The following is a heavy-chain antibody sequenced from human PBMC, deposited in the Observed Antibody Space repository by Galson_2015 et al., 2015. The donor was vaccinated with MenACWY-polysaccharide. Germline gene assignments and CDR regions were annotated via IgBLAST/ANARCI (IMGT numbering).Heavy chain of an antibody. CDR1: GYTFTGYY. J-gene: IGHJ4*02. D-gene: IGHD1-26*01. CDR2: INPNSGGT. V-gene: IGHV1-2*06. Sequence: SVKVSCKASGYTFTGYYMHWVRQAPGQGLEWMGRINPNSGGTNYAQKFQGRVTMTRDTSISTAYMELSRLRSDDTAVYYCATLSRLGATTREFKVDRDFDYWGQGTLVTVSS. CDR3: ATLSRLGATTREFKVDRDFDY.